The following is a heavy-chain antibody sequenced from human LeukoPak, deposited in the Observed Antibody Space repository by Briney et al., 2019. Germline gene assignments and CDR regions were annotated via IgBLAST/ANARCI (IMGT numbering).Heavy chain of an antibody. J-gene: IGHJ4*02. CDR3: AKTRNYGGNAYYFDY. CDR1: GFTFSSYA. V-gene: IGHV3-23*01. D-gene: IGHD4-23*01. Sequence: PGGSLRLSCAASGFTFSSYAMSWVRQAPGKGLEWVSAISGSGGSTYYADSVKGRFTISRDNSKNTLYLQMNSLRAEDTAVYYCAKTRNYGGNAYYFDYWGQGTLVTVSS. CDR2: ISGSGGST.